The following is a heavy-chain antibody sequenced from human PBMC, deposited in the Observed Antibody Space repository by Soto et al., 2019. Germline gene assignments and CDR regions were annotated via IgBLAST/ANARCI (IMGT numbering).Heavy chain of an antibody. CDR1: GGSISSGGYY. J-gene: IGHJ4*02. Sequence: QVQLQESGPGLVKPSQTLSLTCTVSGGSISSGGYYWSWICQHPGKVLEWIGYIYYSGSTYYNPSLKSRVTISVDTSKNQFSLKLSSVTAADTAVYYCARSPEATVTAFDYWGQGTLVTVSS. CDR3: ARSPEATVTAFDY. CDR2: IYYSGST. D-gene: IGHD4-17*01. V-gene: IGHV4-31*03.